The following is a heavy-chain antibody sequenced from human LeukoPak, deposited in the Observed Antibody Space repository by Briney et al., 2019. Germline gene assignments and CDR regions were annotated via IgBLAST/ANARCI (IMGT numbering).Heavy chain of an antibody. D-gene: IGHD2-8*01. CDR1: GYTFSSYW. CDR3: ARLAYCSNDVCYSNYYYSMDV. CDR2: IYPDDSDT. J-gene: IGHJ6*03. Sequence: GESLKISCKGSGYTFSSYWIVWVRQMPGKGLEWMGIIYPDDSDTRYSPSFQGQVTISADKSISTAYLQWSSLKASDTAMYYCARLAYCSNDVCYSNYYYSMDVWGKGTTVTDSS. V-gene: IGHV5-51*01.